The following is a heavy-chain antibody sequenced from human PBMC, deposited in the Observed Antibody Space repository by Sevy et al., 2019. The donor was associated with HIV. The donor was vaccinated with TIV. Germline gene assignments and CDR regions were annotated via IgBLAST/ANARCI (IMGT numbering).Heavy chain of an antibody. J-gene: IGHJ4*02. V-gene: IGHV3-23*01. CDR2: ISNSGANT. CDR1: GFTFTNYG. D-gene: IGHD6-19*01. Sequence: GSLRLSCAASGFTFTNYGMHWVRQAPGKGLEWVSGISNSGANTYYADSVRGRFTVSRDNSKNKVYLQLNSLRAEDTAIYYCAKEWTLLSDWYGEFDYWGQGTLVTVSS. CDR3: AKEWTLLSDWYGEFDY.